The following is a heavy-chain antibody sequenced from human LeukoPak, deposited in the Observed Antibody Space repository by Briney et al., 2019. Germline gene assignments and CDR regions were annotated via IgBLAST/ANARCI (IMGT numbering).Heavy chain of an antibody. Sequence: ASVKVSCKASRYTFTGYYMHWVRQAPGQGLEWMGWINPNSGGTNYAQKFQGRVTMTRDTSISTAYMELSRLRSDDTAVYYCARRPRIAVAVGDWFDPWGQGTLVTVSS. J-gene: IGHJ5*02. D-gene: IGHD6-19*01. CDR3: ARRPRIAVAVGDWFDP. V-gene: IGHV1-2*02. CDR2: INPNSGGT. CDR1: RYTFTGYY.